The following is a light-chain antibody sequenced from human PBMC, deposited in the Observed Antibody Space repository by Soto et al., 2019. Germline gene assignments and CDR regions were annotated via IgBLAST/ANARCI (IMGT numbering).Light chain of an antibody. CDR2: GAS. J-gene: IGKJ4*01. CDR1: QSVSSSY. Sequence: EIVLTQSPGTLSLSPGERATLSCSASQSVSSSYLAWYQQKPGQAPRLLIYGASSRATGIPDRFSGSGSGTDFTLTISRLEPEDFAVYYCQKYGSSPLTFGGGPKVEI. CDR3: QKYGSSPLT. V-gene: IGKV3-20*01.